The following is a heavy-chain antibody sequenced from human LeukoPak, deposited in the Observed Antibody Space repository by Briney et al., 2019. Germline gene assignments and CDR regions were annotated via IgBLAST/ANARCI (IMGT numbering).Heavy chain of an antibody. CDR1: GFTFSSYG. V-gene: IGHV3-33*01. D-gene: IGHD6-6*01. Sequence: GGSLRLSCAASGFTFSSYGMHWVRQAPGKGLEWVAVIWYDGSNKYYADSVKGRFTISRDNSKNTLYLQMNSLRAEDTAVYYCARDRADSSIAASPAGWFDPWGQGTLVTVSS. CDR2: IWYDGSNK. J-gene: IGHJ5*02. CDR3: ARDRADSSIAASPAGWFDP.